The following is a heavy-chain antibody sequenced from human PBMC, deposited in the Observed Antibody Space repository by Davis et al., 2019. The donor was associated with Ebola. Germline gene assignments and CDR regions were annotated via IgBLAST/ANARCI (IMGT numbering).Heavy chain of an antibody. CDR3: ARSAITIFGVPMGWFDP. CDR2: INPNSGGT. V-gene: IGHV1-2*02. D-gene: IGHD3-3*01. CDR1: GYTFTGYY. Sequence: ASVKVSCKASGYTFTGYYMHWVRQAPGQGLEWMGWINPNSGGTNYAQKLQGRVTMTTDTSTNTAYMELRSLRSDDTAVYDCARSAITIFGVPMGWFDPWGQGTLVTVSS. J-gene: IGHJ5*02.